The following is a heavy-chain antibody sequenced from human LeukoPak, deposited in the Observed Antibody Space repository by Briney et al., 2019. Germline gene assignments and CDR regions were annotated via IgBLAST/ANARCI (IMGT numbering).Heavy chain of an antibody. D-gene: IGHD1-26*01. V-gene: IGHV4-30-4*08. CDR3: AREGEVGASDY. CDR1: SGSISSGDYY. CDR2: IYYSGST. Sequence: SQTLSLTCTVSSGSISSGDYYWSWIRQPPGKGLEWIGYIYYSGSTYYNPSLKSRVTISVDTSKNQFSLKLSSVTAADTAVYYCAREGEVGASDYWGQGTLVTVSS. J-gene: IGHJ4*02.